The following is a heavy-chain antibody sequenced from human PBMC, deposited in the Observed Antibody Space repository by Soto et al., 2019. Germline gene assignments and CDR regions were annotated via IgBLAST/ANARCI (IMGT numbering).Heavy chain of an antibody. CDR1: GGSISSSSYY. Sequence: SETLSLTCTVSGGSISSSSYYWAWIRQPPGKGLEWIGSIYYSGSTSYNPSLKSRVTISVDTSKNQFSLKLSSVTAADTAVYYSASQRLWFDPWGQGTLVTVSS. D-gene: IGHD2-21*01. V-gene: IGHV4-39*01. J-gene: IGHJ5*02. CDR3: ASQRLWFDP. CDR2: IYYSGST.